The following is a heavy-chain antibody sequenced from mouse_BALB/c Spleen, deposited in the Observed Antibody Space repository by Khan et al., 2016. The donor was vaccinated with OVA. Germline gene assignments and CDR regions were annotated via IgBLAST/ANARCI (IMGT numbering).Heavy chain of an antibody. Sequence: QVQLQQPGAELVRPGASVKLSCKASGYTFTNYWINWVKERPGQGLEWIGNIYPSDSYTNYNQKFKDKATLTVDKSSSTAFLQLSSPTSEDSAVYYCTRGDPGNVDYWGQGTTLTVSS. CDR2: IYPSDSYT. CDR3: TRGDPGNVDY. D-gene: IGHD2-13*01. V-gene: IGHV1-69*02. J-gene: IGHJ2*01. CDR1: GYTFTNYW.